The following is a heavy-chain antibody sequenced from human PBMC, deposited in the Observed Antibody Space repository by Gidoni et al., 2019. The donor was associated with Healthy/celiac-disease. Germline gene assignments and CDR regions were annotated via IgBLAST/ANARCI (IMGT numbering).Heavy chain of an antibody. D-gene: IGHD3-9*01. V-gene: IGHV3-15*01. Sequence: EVQLVESGGGVVKPGGSLRLSCAASGLTFSNTGMSWVRQAPGKGLEWVGGIKSKTEGGTTDYAAPVKGRFTNSRDDSKNTLYLQMNSLKTEDTAVYYCTTVGYYDILTGYYHFDYWGQGTLVTVSS. J-gene: IGHJ4*02. CDR3: TTVGYYDILTGYYHFDY. CDR2: IKSKTEGGTT. CDR1: GLTFSNTG.